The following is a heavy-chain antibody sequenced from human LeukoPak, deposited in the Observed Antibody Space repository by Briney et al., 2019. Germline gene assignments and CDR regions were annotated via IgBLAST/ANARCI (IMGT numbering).Heavy chain of an antibody. D-gene: IGHD3-22*01. CDR1: GFTFSSNY. CDR2: IYSGGST. CDR3: SRDYYDSSGPPRFDY. Sequence: GGSLRLSCAASGFTFSSNYMSWGRQAPGEGLEWGSVIYSGGSTYYTDSGKGRFTISRDNPKNTLYLQMNSLRAEDTAVYYCSRDYYDSSGPPRFDYWGQGTLVTVSS. J-gene: IGHJ4*02. V-gene: IGHV3-53*01.